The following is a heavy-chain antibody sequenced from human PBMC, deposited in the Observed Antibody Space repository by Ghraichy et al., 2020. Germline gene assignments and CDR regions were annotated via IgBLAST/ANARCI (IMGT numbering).Heavy chain of an antibody. CDR2: INHSGST. D-gene: IGHD3-10*01. CDR3: ARGLQWGSGSYYYH. J-gene: IGHJ4*02. Sequence: SETLSLTCAVYGGSFSGYYWSWIRQPPGKGLEWIGEINHSGSTNYNPSLKSRVTISVDTSKNQFSLKLSSVTAADTAVYYCARGLQWGSGSYYYHWGQGTLVTVSS. CDR1: GGSFSGYY. V-gene: IGHV4-34*01.